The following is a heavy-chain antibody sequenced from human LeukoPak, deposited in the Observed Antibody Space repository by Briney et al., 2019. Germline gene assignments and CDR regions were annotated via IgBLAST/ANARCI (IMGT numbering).Heavy chain of an antibody. D-gene: IGHD2-21*02. J-gene: IGHJ6*02. CDR1: GFTFSSYW. CDR2: IKQDGSEK. V-gene: IGHV3-7*01. CDR3: ARDGYGVRSLVTAKTYYYYGMDV. Sequence: GGSLRLSCAASGFTFSSYWMSWVRQAPGKGLGWVANIKQDGSEKYYVDSVKGRFTISRDNAKNSLYLQMNSLRAEDTAVYYCARDGYGVRSLVTAKTYYYYGMDVWGQGTTVTVSS.